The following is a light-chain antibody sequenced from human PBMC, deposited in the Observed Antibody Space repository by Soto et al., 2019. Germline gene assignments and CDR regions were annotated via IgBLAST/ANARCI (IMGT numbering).Light chain of an antibody. J-gene: IGKJ5*01. CDR1: QTVSSNY. V-gene: IGKV3D-20*01. Sequence: EIVLTQSPATLSLSPGERVTLSCGASQTVSSNYLAWYQLKPGLAPRLLVYDASSRATGIPDRFSGSGSGTEFTLTISSLQSEDFAVYYCQQYGSAPNAFGQGTRLEIK. CDR2: DAS. CDR3: QQYGSAPNA.